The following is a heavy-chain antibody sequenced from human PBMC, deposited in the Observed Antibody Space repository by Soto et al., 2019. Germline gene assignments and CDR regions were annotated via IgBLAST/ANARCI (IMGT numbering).Heavy chain of an antibody. Sequence: SETLSLTCTVSGGSISSYYWSWIRQPPGKGLEWIGYIYYSGSTNYNPSLKSRVTISVDTSKNQFSLKLSSVTAADTAVYYCARAYGSGSYYFDYWGQGTLVTVSS. V-gene: IGHV4-59*08. CDR3: ARAYGSGSYYFDY. CDR1: GGSISSYY. CDR2: IYYSGST. J-gene: IGHJ4*02. D-gene: IGHD3-10*01.